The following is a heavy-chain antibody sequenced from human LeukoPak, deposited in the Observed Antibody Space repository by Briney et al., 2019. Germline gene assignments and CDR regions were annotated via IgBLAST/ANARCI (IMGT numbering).Heavy chain of an antibody. CDR3: ATNPLYGDYPNGYYGMDV. J-gene: IGHJ6*02. Sequence: ASVKVSCKVSGYTLTELSMHWVRQAPGKGLEWMGGFDPEDGETIYAQKFQGRVTMTEDTSTDTAYMEPSSLRSEDTAVYFCATNPLYGDYPNGYYGMDVWGQGTTVTVSS. V-gene: IGHV1-24*01. D-gene: IGHD4-17*01. CDR1: GYTLTELS. CDR2: FDPEDGET.